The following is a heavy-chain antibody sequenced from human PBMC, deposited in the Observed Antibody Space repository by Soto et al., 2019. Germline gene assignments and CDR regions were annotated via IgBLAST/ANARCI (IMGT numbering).Heavy chain of an antibody. D-gene: IGHD2-21*01. CDR3: ARLRFCGGDNCYPRDI. Sequence: QVQLVQSGAEVKKPGASVKVSCKASGYRFTSQTMHWVRQAPGQRLEWMGWIIAGSGNTKYSQNFQGRLTITRDTSANTVYMDLSSLRSEDTAVYYCARLRFCGGDNCYPRDIWGKGTMVSVSS. J-gene: IGHJ3*02. V-gene: IGHV1-3*01. CDR1: GYRFTSQT. CDR2: IIAGSGNT.